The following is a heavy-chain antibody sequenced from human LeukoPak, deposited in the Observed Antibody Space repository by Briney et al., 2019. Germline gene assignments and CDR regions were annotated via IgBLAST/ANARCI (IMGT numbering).Heavy chain of an antibody. D-gene: IGHD5-12*01. V-gene: IGHV4-61*02. CDR1: GGSISSGNYY. CDR2: IYISGGT. J-gene: IGHJ5*02. CDR3: ARVRRNSGNKYFDP. Sequence: PSRTLSLTCTVSGGSISSGNYYWSWIRQPARMGLEWIARIYISGGTDCNPSFKCRLTISIDTSKNQFYLRLSSVTAADTAVYYCARVRRNSGNKYFDPWGQGTRVTVSS.